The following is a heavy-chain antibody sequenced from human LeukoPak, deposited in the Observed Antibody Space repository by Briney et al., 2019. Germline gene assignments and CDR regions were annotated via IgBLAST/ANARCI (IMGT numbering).Heavy chain of an antibody. D-gene: IGHD1-26*01. CDR3: ARDWEFGY. Sequence: ASVKVSCKASGYTFTSYYMDWVRQAPGQGLEWVALINPSGTSTSYAQKFHGRVTLTRDTSTSTLYMELSSLRSEDTAVYYCARDWEFGYWGQGTLVTVSS. J-gene: IGHJ4*02. V-gene: IGHV1-46*01. CDR2: INPSGTST. CDR1: GYTFTSYY.